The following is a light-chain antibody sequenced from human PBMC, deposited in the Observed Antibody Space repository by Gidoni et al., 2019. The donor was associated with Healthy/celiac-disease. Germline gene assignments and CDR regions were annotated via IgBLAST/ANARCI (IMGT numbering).Light chain of an antibody. CDR1: QSISSY. Sequence: GDRVTITCRASQSISSYLNWYQQKPGKAPKLLIYAASSLQSGVPSRFSGSGSGTDFTLTISSLQPEDFATYYCQQSYSTLYTFGQGTKLEIK. CDR3: QQSYSTLYT. J-gene: IGKJ2*01. CDR2: AAS. V-gene: IGKV1-39*01.